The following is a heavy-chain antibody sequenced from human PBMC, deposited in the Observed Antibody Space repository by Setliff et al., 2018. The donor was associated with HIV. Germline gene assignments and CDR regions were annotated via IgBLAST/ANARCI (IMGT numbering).Heavy chain of an antibody. CDR2: IYSGGST. V-gene: IGHV3-66*01. J-gene: IGHJ3*01. CDR1: GFTVRSNY. CDR3: ARGQTMYGVVIYDAFNV. D-gene: IGHD3-3*01. Sequence: GSLRLSCAASGFTVRSNYMSWVRQAPGKGLEWVSVIYSGGSTYYADSVKGRFTISRDNSKNTLYLQMNSLSAEDTALYYCARGQTMYGVVIYDAFNVWGHGTMVTVSS.